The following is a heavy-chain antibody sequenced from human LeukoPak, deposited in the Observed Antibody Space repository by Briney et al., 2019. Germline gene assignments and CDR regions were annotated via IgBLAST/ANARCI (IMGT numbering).Heavy chain of an antibody. CDR1: GFTFSSYW. D-gene: IGHD6-13*01. CDR2: IKQDGSEK. J-gene: IGHJ4*02. Sequence: GGSLRLSCAASGFTFSSYWMSWVRQAPGKGLEWVANIKQDGSEKYYVDSVKGRFTISRDNAKNSLYLQMNSLRAEDTAVYYCAKERQQRALILNYWGQGTLVTVSS. V-gene: IGHV3-7*01. CDR3: AKERQQRALILNY.